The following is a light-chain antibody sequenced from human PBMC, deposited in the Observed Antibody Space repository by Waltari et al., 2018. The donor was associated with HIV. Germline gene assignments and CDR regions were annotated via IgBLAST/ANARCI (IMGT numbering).Light chain of an antibody. V-gene: IGLV2-8*01. Sequence: QSALTQPPSASGSPGQPVTLSCTGSNSDIGSYDYVSWYQLHPGKAPKLVISEVTKRPSGVSDRFSGSKSANTAFLTVSGLQAEDEADYYCSSFADRDGFYVLFGGGTRLTVL. CDR2: EVT. CDR3: SSFADRDGFYVL. CDR1: NSDIGSYDY. J-gene: IGLJ2*01.